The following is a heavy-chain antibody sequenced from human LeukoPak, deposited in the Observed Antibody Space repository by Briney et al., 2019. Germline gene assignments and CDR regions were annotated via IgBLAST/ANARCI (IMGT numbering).Heavy chain of an antibody. CDR1: GGSIGSGGYY. Sequence: SETLSLTCTVSGGSIGSGGYYWSWIRQHPGKGLEWIGYIYYSGSTYYNPSLKSRVTISVDRSKNQFSLKLSSVTAADTAVYYCASLGYCSSTSCFDYWGQGTLVTVSS. J-gene: IGHJ4*02. D-gene: IGHD2-2*01. CDR3: ASLGYCSSTSCFDY. V-gene: IGHV4-31*03. CDR2: IYYSGST.